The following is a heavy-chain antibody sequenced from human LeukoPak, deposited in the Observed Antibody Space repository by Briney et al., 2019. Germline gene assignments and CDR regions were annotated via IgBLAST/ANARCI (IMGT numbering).Heavy chain of an antibody. CDR3: ARLKQLVRVADY. V-gene: IGHV3-33*01. CDR1: GFTFSSYG. J-gene: IGHJ4*02. D-gene: IGHD6-6*01. Sequence: GGSLRLSCAASGFTFSSYGMHWVRQAPGKGLEWVAVIWYDGSNKYYADSVKGRFTISRDNSKNTLYLQINSLRAEDTAVYYCARLKQLVRVADYWGQGTLVTVSS. CDR2: IWYDGSNK.